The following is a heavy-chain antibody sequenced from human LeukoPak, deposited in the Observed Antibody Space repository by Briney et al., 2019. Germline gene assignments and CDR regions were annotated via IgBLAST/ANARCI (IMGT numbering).Heavy chain of an antibody. D-gene: IGHD3-10*01. Sequence: EASVKVSCKASGYTFTGYYMHWVRQAPGQGLEWMGWISTNSGSTNFAQKFKGRVTMTRDTSIATAYMDLTTLRSDDTAVYYCAREWNKYGSGSYFKLWGQGTLVTVSS. CDR1: GYTFTGYY. CDR2: ISTNSGST. V-gene: IGHV1-2*02. CDR3: AREWNKYGSGSYFKL. J-gene: IGHJ4*02.